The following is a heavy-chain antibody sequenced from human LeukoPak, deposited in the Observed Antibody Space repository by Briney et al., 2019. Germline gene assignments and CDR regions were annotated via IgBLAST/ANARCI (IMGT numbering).Heavy chain of an antibody. V-gene: IGHV1-2*02. CDR3: AKGGLIVVLGENWFDP. CDR1: GYTFTGYY. J-gene: IGHJ5*02. Sequence: ASVKVSCKTSGYTFTGYYMHWVRQAPGQGLEWMGWINPNSGGTNYAQKFQGRVTMTRDTSISTAYMELSRLISDDTAVQYCAKGGLIVVLGENWFDPWGQGTLVTVSS. CDR2: INPNSGGT. D-gene: IGHD2-15*01.